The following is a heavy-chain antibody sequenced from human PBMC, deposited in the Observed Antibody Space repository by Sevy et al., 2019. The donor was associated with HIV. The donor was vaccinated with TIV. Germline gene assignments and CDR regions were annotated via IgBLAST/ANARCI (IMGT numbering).Heavy chain of an antibody. CDR3: AREGCTKPHDY. D-gene: IGHD2-8*01. CDR1: GFTFSKYS. CDR2: LSFGCGEI. J-gene: IGHJ4*02. V-gene: IGHV3-23*01. Sequence: GGSLRLSCAASGFTFSKYSMSWVRQPPGKGLEWVSTLSFGCGEINYADSVKGRFTISRDNSKNSVYLQMNNLRPEDTVVYYCAREGCTKPHDYWGQGTLVTVSS.